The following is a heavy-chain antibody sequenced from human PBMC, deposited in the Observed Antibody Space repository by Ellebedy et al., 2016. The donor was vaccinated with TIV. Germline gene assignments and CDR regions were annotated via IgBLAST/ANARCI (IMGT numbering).Heavy chain of an antibody. Sequence: ASVKVSCKASGGTFSSFAITWVRQAPGQGLEWMGGIVLIFGTTKYAQKFQDRVTITADKSRITAQMELSSLRSEDTAVYYCASHAAGYTGYDFWYFDLWGRGTLVTVSS. CDR1: GGTFSSFA. V-gene: IGHV1-69*06. CDR3: ASHAAGYTGYDFWYFDL. CDR2: IVLIFGTT. D-gene: IGHD5-12*01. J-gene: IGHJ2*01.